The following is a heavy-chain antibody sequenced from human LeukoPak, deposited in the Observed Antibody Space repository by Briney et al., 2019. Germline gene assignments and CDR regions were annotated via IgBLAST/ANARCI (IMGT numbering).Heavy chain of an antibody. J-gene: IGHJ5*02. V-gene: IGHV1-8*01. CDR3: ARGLSSIAVAGTRFDP. CDR1: GYTFTSYD. CDR2: MNPNSGNT. Sequence: ASVKVSCKASGYTFTSYDINWVRQATGQGLEWMGWMNPNSGNTGYAQKFQGRVTMTRNTSISTAYMELSSLRSEDTAVYYCARGLSSIAVAGTRFDPWGQGTLVTVSS. D-gene: IGHD6-19*01.